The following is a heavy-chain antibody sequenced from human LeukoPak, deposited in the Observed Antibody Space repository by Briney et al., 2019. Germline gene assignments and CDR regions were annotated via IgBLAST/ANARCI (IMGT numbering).Heavy chain of an antibody. CDR1: GGTFSSYA. CDR3: ARGTSSGWYYFDY. D-gene: IGHD6-19*01. Sequence: ASVKVSCKASGGTFSSYAISWVRQAPGQGLEWMGWINPNSGGTNYAQKFQGWVTMTRDTSISTAYMELSRLRSDDTAVYYCARGTSSGWYYFDYWGQGTLVTVSS. CDR2: INPNSGGT. V-gene: IGHV1-2*04. J-gene: IGHJ4*02.